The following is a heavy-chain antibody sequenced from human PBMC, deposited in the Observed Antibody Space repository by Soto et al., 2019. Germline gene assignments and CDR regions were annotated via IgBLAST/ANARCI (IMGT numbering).Heavy chain of an antibody. D-gene: IGHD3-10*01. CDR2: ISGSGGST. V-gene: IGHV3-23*01. CDR1: GFTFSSYA. CDR3: AATRSLYGSGSYI. J-gene: IGHJ3*02. Sequence: EVQLLESGGGLVQPGGSLRLSCAASGFTFSSYAMSWVRQAPGKGLEWVSAISGSGGSTYYADSVKGRFTISRDNSKNTLYLKMNSLRAEDTAVYYCAATRSLYGSGSYIWGQGTMVTVSS.